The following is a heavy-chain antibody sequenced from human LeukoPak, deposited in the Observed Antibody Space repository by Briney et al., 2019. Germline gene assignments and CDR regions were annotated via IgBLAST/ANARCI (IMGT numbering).Heavy chain of an antibody. CDR2: INQDGSEK. D-gene: IGHD2-21*02. CDR3: ARDIVVVTAILDY. CDR1: GFTFSSYW. J-gene: IGHJ4*02. Sequence: GGSLRLSCAASGFTFSSYWMSWVRQAPGKGLEWVANINQDGSEKYYVDSVKGRFTISRDNAKNSLYLQMNSLRAEDTAAYYCARDIVVVTAILDYWGQGTLVTVSS. V-gene: IGHV3-7*01.